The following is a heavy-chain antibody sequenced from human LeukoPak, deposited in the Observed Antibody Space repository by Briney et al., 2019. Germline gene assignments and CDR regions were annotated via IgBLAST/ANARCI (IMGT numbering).Heavy chain of an antibody. V-gene: IGHV3-20*04. CDR2: INWNGGST. D-gene: IGHD6-6*01. CDR3: AREGSSSSAGVGY. CDR1: GFTFDDYG. Sequence: GGSLRLSCAASGFTFDDYGMSWVRHAPGKGLECCSGINWNGGSTGYADSVKGRFIISSDNAKEFLYLQMNSLRAEDTALYYCAREGSSSSAGVGYWGQGTLVTVSS. J-gene: IGHJ4*02.